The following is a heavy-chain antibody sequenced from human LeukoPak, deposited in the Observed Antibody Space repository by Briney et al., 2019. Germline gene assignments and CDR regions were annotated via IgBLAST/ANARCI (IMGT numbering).Heavy chain of an antibody. D-gene: IGHD3-10*01. CDR1: GFTFSSYE. CDR3: ARTSTCGGFDP. CDR2: IRSSATTI. V-gene: IGHV3-48*03. Sequence: PGGSLRLSCAASGFTFSSYEVNWVRQAPGKGLEWVSYIRSSATTIYYADSVKGRFTISRDNAKNSLYLQMNSLRADDTAVYYCARTSTCGGFDPWGQGTLVTVSS. J-gene: IGHJ5*02.